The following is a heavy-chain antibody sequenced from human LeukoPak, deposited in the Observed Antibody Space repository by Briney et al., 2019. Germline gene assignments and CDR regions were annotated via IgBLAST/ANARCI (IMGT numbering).Heavy chain of an antibody. Sequence: GGSLRLSCAASGFTFDDSAMHWVRQPPGKSLEWVSLISGDGGSTYYADSVKGRFTVSRDNSKNSLYLQMNSLRTEDTALYYCAKDISRDFVVVPAADYWGQGTLVTVSS. V-gene: IGHV3-43*02. D-gene: IGHD2-2*01. CDR3: AKDISRDFVVVPAADY. CDR1: GFTFDDSA. CDR2: ISGDGGST. J-gene: IGHJ4*02.